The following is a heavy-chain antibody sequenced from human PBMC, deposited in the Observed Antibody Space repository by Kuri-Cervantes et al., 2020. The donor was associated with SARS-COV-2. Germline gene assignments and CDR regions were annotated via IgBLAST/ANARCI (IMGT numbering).Heavy chain of an antibody. CDR3: AKTRSYYYYMDV. V-gene: IGHV1-18*04. D-gene: IGHD4-11*01. J-gene: IGHJ6*02. CDR1: GYTFTGYG. CDR2: ITVYNGNT. Sequence: ASVKVSCKASGYTFTGYGISWVRQAPGQGLEWMGWITVYNGNTNYAQKFQGRVTVTTDISTNTAYMELRSLRSDDTAVYFCAKTRSYYYYMDVWGQGTTVTVSS.